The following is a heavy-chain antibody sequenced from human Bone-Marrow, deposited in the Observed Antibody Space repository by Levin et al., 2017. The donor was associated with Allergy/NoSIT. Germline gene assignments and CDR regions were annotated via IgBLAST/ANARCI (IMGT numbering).Heavy chain of an antibody. Sequence: PGGSLRLSCTVSGFTFSDYWMTWVRQAPGKGLEWVANINQDGSDKHYVDSVKGRFTVSRDNAKNSLDLQMSSLRVEDMAVYYCVRSEIVLDRWGQGTLVTVSS. CDR2: INQDGSDK. J-gene: IGHJ4*02. D-gene: IGHD3-16*02. V-gene: IGHV3-7*02. CDR1: GFTFSDYW. CDR3: VRSEIVLDR.